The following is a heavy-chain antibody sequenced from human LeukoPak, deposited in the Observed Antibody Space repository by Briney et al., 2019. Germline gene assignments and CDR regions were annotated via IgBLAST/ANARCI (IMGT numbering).Heavy chain of an antibody. CDR3: AKRSSYYHGSGSYPGY. V-gene: IGHV3-23*01. CDR1: GFTFSTYA. D-gene: IGHD3-10*01. Sequence: GGSLRLSCAASGFTFSTYAMSWVRQAPGRGLECVSAISGSGGSTYYADSVKGRFTISRDNSKNTLYLQMNSLRAEDTAVYYCAKRSSYYHGSGSYPGYWGQGTLVTVSS. J-gene: IGHJ4*02. CDR2: ISGSGGST.